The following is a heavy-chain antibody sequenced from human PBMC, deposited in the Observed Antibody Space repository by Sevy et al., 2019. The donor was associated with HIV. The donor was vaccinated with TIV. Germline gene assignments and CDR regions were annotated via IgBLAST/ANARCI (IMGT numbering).Heavy chain of an antibody. V-gene: IGHV3-48*02. D-gene: IGHD4-17*01. CDR2: ISSDSTTI. J-gene: IGHJ4*02. CDR1: GFTFTSYS. Sequence: GGCLRLSCAASGFTFTSYSMNWVRQAPGKGLEWVSYISSDSTTIYYVESVKGRFTISRDNANNVLYLQMISLRDEDQAVYYCARNCYGDYIIDSWGQGTPVTVSS. CDR3: ARNCYGDYIIDS.